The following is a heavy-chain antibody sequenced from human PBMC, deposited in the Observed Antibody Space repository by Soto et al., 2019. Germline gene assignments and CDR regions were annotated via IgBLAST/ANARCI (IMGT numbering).Heavy chain of an antibody. J-gene: IGHJ4*02. V-gene: IGHV3-64*01. D-gene: IGHD6-19*01. CDR3: ARRGGASSGWYGGYYLDY. CDR2: ISTNGGST. Sequence: EVQLVESGGGLVQPGGSLRLSCAASGFTFSSYAMYWVRQTPGKGLEYVSAISTNGGSTYNANSAKGRFTISRDNSKNPLYLQMGSLRAEDMAVYYCARRGGASSGWYGGYYLDYWGQGTLVTVSS. CDR1: GFTFSSYA.